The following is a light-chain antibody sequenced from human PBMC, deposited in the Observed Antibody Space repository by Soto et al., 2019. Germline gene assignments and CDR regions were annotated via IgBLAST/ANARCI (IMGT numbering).Light chain of an antibody. J-gene: IGLJ3*02. CDR2: EVT. V-gene: IGLV2-8*01. CDR1: SSDVGAYNY. Sequence: QSALTQPPSASGSPGQSVTISCTGTSSDVGAYNYVSWYQQHPGKRPKLIIYEVTKRPSGVPDRFSGSKSGNTASLTVSGLQAEDEADYYCTSYAGSNNFEVFGGGTKLTVL. CDR3: TSYAGSNNFEV.